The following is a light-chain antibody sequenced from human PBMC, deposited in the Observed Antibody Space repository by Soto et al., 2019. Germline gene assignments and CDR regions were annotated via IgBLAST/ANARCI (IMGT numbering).Light chain of an antibody. CDR3: QSYDSSLSVSYV. J-gene: IGLJ1*01. V-gene: IGLV1-40*01. Sequence: QSVLTQPPSVSGAPGQRVTISCTGSSSNIGAGYDVHWYQQLPGTAPKLLIYGNGNRPSGVPDRFSGSKSGTSASLAITGLQAEDEADYYCQSYDSSLSVSYVFGTGTKVTVL. CDR1: SSNIGAGYD. CDR2: GNG.